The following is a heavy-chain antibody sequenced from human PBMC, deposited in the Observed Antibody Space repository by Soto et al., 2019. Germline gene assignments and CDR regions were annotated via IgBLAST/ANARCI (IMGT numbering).Heavy chain of an antibody. J-gene: IGHJ6*02. CDR3: ARGTCTNGVCYSFGFDYYYGMDV. D-gene: IGHD2-8*01. CDR2: INPNSGGT. V-gene: IGHV1-2*04. Sequence: GASVKVSCKASGYTFTGYYMHWVRQAPGQGLEWMGWINPNSGGTNYAQKFQGWVTMTRDTSISTAYMELSRLRSDDTAVYYCARGTCTNGVCYSFGFDYYYGMDVWGQGTTVTVSS. CDR1: GYTFTGYY.